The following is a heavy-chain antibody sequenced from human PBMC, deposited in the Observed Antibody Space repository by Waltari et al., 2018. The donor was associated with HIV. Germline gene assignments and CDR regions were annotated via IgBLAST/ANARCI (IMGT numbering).Heavy chain of an antibody. J-gene: IGHJ3*02. CDR1: GFPFSSYT. V-gene: IGHV3-48*01. Sequence: EVQVVESGGGLVQRGGSLRLSCAASGFPFSSYTMNWVPQAPGKGPRWVSDITSSSMTINYGGAVKGRFTSARDNAKNSLYLQLISLGVEDTGLCYCATYSGHYSTGFDIWGRGTMVNVSS. CDR3: ATYSGHYSTGFDI. D-gene: IGHD1-26*01. CDR2: ITSSSMTI.